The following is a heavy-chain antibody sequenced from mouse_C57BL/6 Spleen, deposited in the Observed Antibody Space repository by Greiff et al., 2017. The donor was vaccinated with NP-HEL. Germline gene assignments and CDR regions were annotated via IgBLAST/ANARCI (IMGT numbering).Heavy chain of an antibody. D-gene: IGHD1-1*01. CDR3: ATKSTVVETVYYYAMDY. CDR2: IDPSDSYT. CDR1: GYTFTSYW. V-gene: IGHV1-59*01. Sequence: QVQLQQPGAELVRPGTSVKLSCKASGYTFTSYWMHWVKQRPGQGLEWIGVIDPSDSYTNYNQKFKGKATLTVDPSSSPAYMQLSSLTSEDSAVYYCATKSTVVETVYYYAMDYWGQGTSVTVSS. J-gene: IGHJ4*01.